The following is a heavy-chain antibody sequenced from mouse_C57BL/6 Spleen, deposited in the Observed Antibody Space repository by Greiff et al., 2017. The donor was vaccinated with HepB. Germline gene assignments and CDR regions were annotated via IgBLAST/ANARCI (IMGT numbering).Heavy chain of an antibody. D-gene: IGHD1-1*01. V-gene: IGHV5-6*01. CDR3: ARHDGSSYGYYFDY. J-gene: IGHJ2*01. CDR1: GFTFSSYG. Sequence: EVHLVESGGDLVKPGGSLKLSCAASGFTFSSYGMSWVRQTPDERLEWVATISSGGSYTYYPDSVKGRFTISRDNAKNTLYLQLSSLKSEDTALYYCARHDGSSYGYYFDYWGQGTTLTVSS. CDR2: ISSGGSYT.